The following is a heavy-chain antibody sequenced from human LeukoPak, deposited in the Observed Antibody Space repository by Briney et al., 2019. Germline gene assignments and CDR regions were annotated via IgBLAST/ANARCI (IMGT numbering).Heavy chain of an antibody. CDR3: AINLDY. J-gene: IGHJ4*02. Sequence: PSETLSLTCSVSGGSISSSSHSWGWIRQSPGKGLEWIGSIYYSGSTYYNPSLKSRVTISVDTSKNQFSLKLSSVTAADTAVYYCAINLDYWGQGTLVTVSS. CDR2: IYYSGST. V-gene: IGHV4-39*01. CDR1: GGSISSSSHS.